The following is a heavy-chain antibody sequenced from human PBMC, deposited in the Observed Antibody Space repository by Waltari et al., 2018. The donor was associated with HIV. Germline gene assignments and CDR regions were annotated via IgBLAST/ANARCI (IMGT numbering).Heavy chain of an antibody. CDR3: ARAVVGRNFDY. Sequence: QLQLVESGGGVVQPGRSLSLSCAASGFTFSSYGMHWVRQAPGKGLEWVAVIWYDGGNRYYADSVKGRFTISRDNSKNTLYLQMNSLRAEDTAVYYCARAVVGRNFDYWGQGTLVTVSS. J-gene: IGHJ4*02. CDR1: GFTFSSYG. D-gene: IGHD6-19*01. V-gene: IGHV3-33*01. CDR2: IWYDGGNR.